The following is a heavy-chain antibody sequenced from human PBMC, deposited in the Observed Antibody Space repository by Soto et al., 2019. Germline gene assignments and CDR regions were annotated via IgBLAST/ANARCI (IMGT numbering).Heavy chain of an antibody. CDR3: ARPRDPGSYYAFDI. Sequence: GGSLRLSCAASGFTFSSYSMNWVRQAPGKGLEWVSYISSSSSTIYYADSVKGRFTITRDNAKNSLYLQMNSLRDEDTAVYYCARPRDPGSYYAFDIWGQGTMGTVSS. V-gene: IGHV3-48*02. J-gene: IGHJ3*02. CDR2: ISSSSSTI. CDR1: GFTFSSYS. D-gene: IGHD1-26*01.